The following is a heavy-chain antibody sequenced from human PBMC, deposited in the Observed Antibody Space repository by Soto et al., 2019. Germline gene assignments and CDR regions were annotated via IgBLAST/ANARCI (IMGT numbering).Heavy chain of an antibody. CDR1: GFSLSTSEVG. CDR2: IYWDDDK. Sequence: QITLKESGPTLVKPTQTLTLTCTFSGFSLSTSEVGVGWIRQPPGKALQWLALIYWDDDKRYSPSLKSRLTITKDTSKNQVALTMTNMDPLDTATYYCAHAPGIAVTTNWFDPWCQGILVTVSS. D-gene: IGHD6-19*01. V-gene: IGHV2-5*02. CDR3: AHAPGIAVTTNWFDP. J-gene: IGHJ5*02.